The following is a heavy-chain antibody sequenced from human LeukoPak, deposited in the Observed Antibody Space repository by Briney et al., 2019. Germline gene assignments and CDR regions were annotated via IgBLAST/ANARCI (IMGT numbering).Heavy chain of an antibody. CDR2: IRSKVYGGTT. J-gene: IGHJ4*02. CDR1: GFTFGDYA. D-gene: IGHD3-10*01. Sequence: PGGSLRLSCTASGFTFGDYAMSWFRQAPGKGLEWVGFIRSKVYGGTTEYAASVKGRFTISRDDSKSIAYLQMNSLKTEDTAVYYCTRVWGRWFGELLQVPYFDYWGQGTLVTVSS. V-gene: IGHV3-49*03. CDR3: TRVWGRWFGELLQVPYFDY.